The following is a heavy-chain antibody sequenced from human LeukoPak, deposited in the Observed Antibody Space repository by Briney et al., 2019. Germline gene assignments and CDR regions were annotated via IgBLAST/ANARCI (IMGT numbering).Heavy chain of an antibody. D-gene: IGHD3-16*01. CDR1: GYPFTRFA. J-gene: IGHJ6*02. CDR2: ISTHSGDT. Sequence: ASLKVSCTASGYPFTRFAINWVRQAPGQGLEWMGWISTHSGDTKYAETLQGRLTMTTDTSTNTAHMELRGLRSDDTAVYYCARNLGEEHNLYYGLDVWGQGTTVVVSS. V-gene: IGHV1-18*01. CDR3: ARNLGEEHNLYYGLDV.